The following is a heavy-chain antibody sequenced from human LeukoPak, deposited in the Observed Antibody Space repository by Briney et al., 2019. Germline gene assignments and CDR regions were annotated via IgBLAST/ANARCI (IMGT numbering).Heavy chain of an antibody. J-gene: IGHJ3*02. CDR1: GITLSNYG. CDR2: INWNGGST. V-gene: IGHV3-20*01. Sequence: GGSLRLSCAVSGITLSNYGMSWVRQAPGKGLEWVSGINWNGGSTGYADSVKGRFTISRDNAKNSLYLQMNSLRAEDTALYHCARVGVVAAPTNAFDIWGQGTMVTVSS. CDR3: ARVGVVAAPTNAFDI. D-gene: IGHD2-15*01.